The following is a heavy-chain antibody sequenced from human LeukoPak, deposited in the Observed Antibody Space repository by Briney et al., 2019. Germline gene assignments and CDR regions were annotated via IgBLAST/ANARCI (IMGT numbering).Heavy chain of an antibody. CDR3: AREVIAAAGRGHYYYMDV. J-gene: IGHJ6*03. D-gene: IGHD6-13*01. V-gene: IGHV4-30-2*01. CDR2: IYHSGST. Sequence: ASETLSLTCTVSGGSISSGGYYWSWIRQPPGKGLEWIGYIYHSGSTYYNPSLKSRVTISVDRSKNQFSLKLSSVTAADTAVYYCAREVIAAAGRGHYYYMDVWGKGTTVTVSS. CDR1: GGSISSGGYY.